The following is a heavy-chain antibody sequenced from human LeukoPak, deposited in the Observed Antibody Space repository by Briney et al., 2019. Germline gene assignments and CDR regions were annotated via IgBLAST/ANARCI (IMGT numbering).Heavy chain of an antibody. Sequence: VTPSETLSLTCTVSXNPINSYYWGWIRQPPGKGLKWIGHIYYSGRTNYNPSLKSRVTISIDTSKNQFSLKLISVTAADTAVYYCARTAYARFFDLWGRGTLVTVSS. J-gene: IGHJ2*01. CDR2: IYYSGRT. V-gene: IGHV4-59*01. CDR3: ARTAYARFFDL. CDR1: XNPINSYY. D-gene: IGHD2-21*01.